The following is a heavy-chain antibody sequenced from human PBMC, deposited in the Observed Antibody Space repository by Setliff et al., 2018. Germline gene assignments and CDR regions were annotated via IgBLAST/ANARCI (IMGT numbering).Heavy chain of an antibody. D-gene: IGHD6-19*01. CDR2: IYIGGSV. J-gene: IGHJ6*03. CDR1: GGSISSYY. Sequence: SETLSLTCTVSGGSISSYYWSWIRQPAGKGLEWIGHIYIGGSVNYNPSLKSRVTMSIDASKNQFSLKLNSVTAADMAVYYCAREQWLDPPGYYYMDVWAKGTTVTVSS. CDR3: AREQWLDPPGYYYMDV. V-gene: IGHV4-4*07.